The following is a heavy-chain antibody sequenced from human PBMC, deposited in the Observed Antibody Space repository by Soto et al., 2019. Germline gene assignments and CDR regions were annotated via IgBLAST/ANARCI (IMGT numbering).Heavy chain of an antibody. V-gene: IGHV1-18*01. CDR2: ISAHNGNT. D-gene: IGHD1-1*01. Sequence: QVHLVQSGAEVKKPGASVKVSCQAPGYAFTTYGITWVRQAPGQGLEWMGWISAHNGNTNYAQRLQGRVTVTRDTSTSTAYMELRSQRSDDTAVYYCARGRYGDYWGQGAQVTVSS. J-gene: IGHJ4*02. CDR1: GYAFTTYG. CDR3: ARGRYGDY.